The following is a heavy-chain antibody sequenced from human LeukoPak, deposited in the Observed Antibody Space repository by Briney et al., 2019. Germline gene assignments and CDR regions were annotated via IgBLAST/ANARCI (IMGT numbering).Heavy chain of an antibody. Sequence: GGSLRLSCAASGFTVSSNYMSWVRQAPGKGLEWVSVIYSGGGTYYADSVKGRFTISRDNSKNTLYLQMNSLRAEDTAVYYCARTYDSSGFYFDYWGQGTLVTVSS. J-gene: IGHJ4*02. D-gene: IGHD3-22*01. V-gene: IGHV3-66*01. CDR2: IYSGGGT. CDR3: ARTYDSSGFYFDY. CDR1: GFTVSSNY.